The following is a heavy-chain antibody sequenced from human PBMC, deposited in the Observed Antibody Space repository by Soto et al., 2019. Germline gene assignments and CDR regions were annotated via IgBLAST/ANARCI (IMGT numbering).Heavy chain of an antibody. CDR3: ANGYRSGWYYFDY. V-gene: IGHV3-30*18. CDR2: ISHDGSNK. D-gene: IGHD6-19*01. Sequence: PGGSLRLSCAASGFTFSTYGMHWVRQAPGKGLEWVAVISHDGSNKYYVDSVKGRFTISRDNSKSTLYLQMSSLKPEDTAVYYCANGYRSGWYYFDYWGQGTLVTVSS. J-gene: IGHJ4*02. CDR1: GFTFSTYG.